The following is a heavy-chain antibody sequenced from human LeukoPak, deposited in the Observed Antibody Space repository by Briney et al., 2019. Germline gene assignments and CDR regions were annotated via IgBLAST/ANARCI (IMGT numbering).Heavy chain of an antibody. J-gene: IGHJ4*02. V-gene: IGHV3-23*01. D-gene: IGHD3-16*02. CDR3: AKDYDYIWGSYRQFDY. CDR2: ISGSGGST. Sequence: GGSLRLSCAASGFTFSSYAMSWLRPAPGRGLEWVSAISGSGGSTYYAASVKVRFTISRDNSKNTLYLQMNSLRAEDTDVYYCAKDYDYIWGSYRQFDYWGQGTLVTVSS. CDR1: GFTFSSYA.